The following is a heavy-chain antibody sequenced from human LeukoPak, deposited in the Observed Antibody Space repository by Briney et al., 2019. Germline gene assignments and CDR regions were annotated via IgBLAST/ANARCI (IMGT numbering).Heavy chain of an antibody. CDR3: ARVRGDLSIDF. D-gene: IGHD2-21*02. V-gene: IGHV4-34*01. CDR2: INHSGST. CDR1: IESFSGYY. Sequence: PSETLSLTCAVYIESFSGYYWTWIRQPPGKGLEWMGEINHSGSTNYNPSLKRRVTISADTSKNQFSLTLSSVTAADTAMYYCARVRGDLSIDFWGQGNLVTVSS. J-gene: IGHJ4*02.